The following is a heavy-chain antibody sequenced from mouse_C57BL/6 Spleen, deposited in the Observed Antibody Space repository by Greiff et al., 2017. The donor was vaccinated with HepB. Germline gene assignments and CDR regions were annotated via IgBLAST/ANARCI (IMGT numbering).Heavy chain of an antibody. Sequence: EVKLVESGGGLVKPGGSLKLSCAASGFTFSSYAMSWVRQTPEKRLEWVATISDGGSYTYYPDNVKGRFTISRDNAKNNLYLQMSHLKSEDTAMYYCAREGTDDYYFDYWGQGTTLTVSS. J-gene: IGHJ2*01. D-gene: IGHD2-4*01. CDR1: GFTFSSYA. CDR2: ISDGGSYT. V-gene: IGHV5-4*01. CDR3: AREGTDDYYFDY.